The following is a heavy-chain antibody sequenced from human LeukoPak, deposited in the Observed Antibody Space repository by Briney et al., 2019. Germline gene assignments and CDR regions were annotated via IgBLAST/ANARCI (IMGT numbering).Heavy chain of an antibody. V-gene: IGHV3-30*04. J-gene: IGHJ4*02. Sequence: GSLRLSCAASGFTFSSYAMHWVRQAPGKGLEWVAVMSYDGTNKYHADSVKGRFTISRDNSRNTLYLQMNSLRAEDTAVYYCITMVRGVIGIFDYWGQGTLVTVSS. CDR1: GFTFSSYA. D-gene: IGHD3-10*01. CDR2: MSYDGTNK. CDR3: ITMVRGVIGIFDY.